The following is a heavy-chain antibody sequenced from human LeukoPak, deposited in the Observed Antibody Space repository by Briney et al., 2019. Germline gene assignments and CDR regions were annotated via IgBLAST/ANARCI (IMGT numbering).Heavy chain of an antibody. V-gene: IGHV3-23*01. CDR2: LTGSGDST. J-gene: IGHJ4*02. CDR3: ALNSGYGWGIYYTVPIYY. Sequence: GGSLRLSCAASGFTFSSYAMTWVRQAPGRGLEWISSLTGSGDSTYYADSVKGRFTISRDNSKSTLYLQMNSLRAEDTAVYYCALNSGYGWGIYYTVPIYYWGERTLVTVSS. D-gene: IGHD3-10*01. CDR1: GFTFSSYA.